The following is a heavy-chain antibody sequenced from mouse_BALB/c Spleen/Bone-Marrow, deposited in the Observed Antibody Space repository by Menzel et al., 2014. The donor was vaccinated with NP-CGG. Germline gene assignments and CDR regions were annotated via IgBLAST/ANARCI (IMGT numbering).Heavy chain of an antibody. D-gene: IGHD1-2*01. V-gene: IGHV4-1*02. J-gene: IGHJ3*01. CDR3: ARLHYYGYSAY. Sequence: VQLPQSGGGLAQPGGSLKLSCAASGFDFSRYWMSWVRQAPGKGLEWIGEINPDSSTINYTPSLKDKFIISRVNAKNTLYLQKSKVRSEDTALYYCARLHYYGYSAYWGQGTLVTVST. CDR1: GFDFSRYW. CDR2: INPDSSTI.